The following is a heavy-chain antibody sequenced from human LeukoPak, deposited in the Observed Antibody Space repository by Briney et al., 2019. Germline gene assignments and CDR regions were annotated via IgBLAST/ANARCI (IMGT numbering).Heavy chain of an antibody. D-gene: IGHD3-10*01. V-gene: IGHV3-7*01. CDR2: IKQDGSEK. J-gene: IGHJ5*02. CDR1: GFTFTTYW. CDR3: ARPLLYYYGSETYFWFDL. Sequence: GGPLRLSCAASGFTFTTYWMGWVRQAPGKGLEWVASIKQDGSEKYYVDSVKGRFTISRDSAENTVYLQMKSLKGEDTAFYYCARPLLYYYGSETYFWFDLWGQGTLVTVSS.